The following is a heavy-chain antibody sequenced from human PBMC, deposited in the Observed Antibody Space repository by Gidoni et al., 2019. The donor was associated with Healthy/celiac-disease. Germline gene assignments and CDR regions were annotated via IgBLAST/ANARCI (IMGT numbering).Heavy chain of an antibody. CDR3: ARGVSSLYFHWVDP. CDR1: GYTFRSYD. Sequence: QVQLLQSGAEVKTPGASVTVSCKASGYTFRSYDLNWVRQATGQGLEWMGWMNTNSGNTGYAQKFQGRVTMTRNTSISTAYMELSSLRSEDTAGYYCARGVSSLYFHWVDPWGQGTLVTVSS. V-gene: IGHV1-8*01. D-gene: IGHD6-13*01. J-gene: IGHJ5*02. CDR2: MNTNSGNT.